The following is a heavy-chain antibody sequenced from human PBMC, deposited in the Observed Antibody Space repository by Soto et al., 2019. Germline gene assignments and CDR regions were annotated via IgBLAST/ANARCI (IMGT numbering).Heavy chain of an antibody. CDR1: GGSISNSNW. J-gene: IGHJ4*02. Sequence: QVQLQESGPGLVKPSGTLSLTCAVFGGSISNSNWWTWVGQPPGKGLDWIGEIFHSGSTNYNSSLMGRVTISVDKAHNQFSLKLSSVTAADTAVDYCAHRPIVGAAIWGQGTLVTVSS. CDR2: IFHSGST. V-gene: IGHV4-4*02. CDR3: AHRPIVGAAI. D-gene: IGHD1-26*01.